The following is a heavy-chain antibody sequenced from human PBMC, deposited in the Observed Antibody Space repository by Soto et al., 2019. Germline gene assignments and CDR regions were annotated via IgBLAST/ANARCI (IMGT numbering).Heavy chain of an antibody. J-gene: IGHJ6*02. CDR2: ISSSSSYI. CDR1: GFTFSSYS. Sequence: GGSLRLSCAASGFTFSSYSMNWVRQAPGKGLEWVSSISSSSSYIYYADSVKGRFTISRDNAKNSLYLQMNSLRAEDTAVYYCAREVYDFWSGYYTYYGMDVWGQGTTVTVSS. V-gene: IGHV3-21*01. D-gene: IGHD3-3*01. CDR3: AREVYDFWSGYYTYYGMDV.